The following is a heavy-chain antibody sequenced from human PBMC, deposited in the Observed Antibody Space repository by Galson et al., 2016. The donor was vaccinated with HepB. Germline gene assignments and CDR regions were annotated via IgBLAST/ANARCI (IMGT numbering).Heavy chain of an antibody. Sequence: SLRLSCAASGFTFSSYAMNWVRQAPGKGLEWISYIYISGGGMNYSDSVKGRFTISRDNAKNSLYLQMNSLRDEDTAVYYCVTDFWPTEVGWGQGTTVIVSS. V-gene: IGHV3-48*02. CDR3: VTDFWPTEVG. CDR2: IYISGGGM. J-gene: IGHJ6*02. CDR1: GFTFSSYA. D-gene: IGHD3-3*01.